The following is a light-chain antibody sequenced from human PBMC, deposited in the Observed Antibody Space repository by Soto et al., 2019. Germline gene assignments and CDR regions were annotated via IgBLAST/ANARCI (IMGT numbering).Light chain of an antibody. CDR1: SSDVGGYNY. CDR3: SSYTRSNTGV. Sequence: QSALTQPASVSGSPGQSITISCTGTSSDVGGYNYVSWYQQHPGKAPKLMIYDVSNRPSGVSNRFSGSKSGNTASLTSSGLQTEDEADYYCSSYTRSNTGVFGGGTKLTVL. V-gene: IGLV2-14*03. CDR2: DVS. J-gene: IGLJ3*02.